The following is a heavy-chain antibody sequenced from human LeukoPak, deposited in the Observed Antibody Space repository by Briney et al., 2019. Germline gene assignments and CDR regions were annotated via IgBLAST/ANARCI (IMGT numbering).Heavy chain of an antibody. CDR3: ARGERSSGYYPIRAFDI. CDR1: GGSISSYY. Sequence: PSETLSLTCTVSGGSISSYYWSWIRQPAGKGLEWIGRIYTSGSTNYNPSLKSRVTMSVDTSKNQFSLKLSSVTAADTAVYYCARGERSSGYYPIRAFDIWGQGTMVTVSS. V-gene: IGHV4-4*07. CDR2: IYTSGST. J-gene: IGHJ3*02. D-gene: IGHD3-22*01.